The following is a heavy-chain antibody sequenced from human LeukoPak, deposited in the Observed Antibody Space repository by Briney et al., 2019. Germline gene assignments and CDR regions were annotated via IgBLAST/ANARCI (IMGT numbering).Heavy chain of an antibody. J-gene: IGHJ4*02. V-gene: IGHV1-69*05. CDR3: AREAGIVGATEYYFDY. Sequence: SVKVSCKASGGTFSSYAISWVRQAPGQGLEWMGGIIPIFGTANYAQKFQGRVTITTDESTSTAYMELSSLRSEDTAVYYCAREAGIVGATEYYFDYWGQGTLVTVSS. D-gene: IGHD1-26*01. CDR1: GGTFSSYA. CDR2: IIPIFGTA.